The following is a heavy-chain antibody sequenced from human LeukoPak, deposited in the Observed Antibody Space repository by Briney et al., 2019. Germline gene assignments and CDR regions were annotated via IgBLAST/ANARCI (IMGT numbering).Heavy chain of an antibody. D-gene: IGHD6-13*01. CDR3: AKDNVAAAGRYFDY. CDR2: ISYDGSNK. Sequence: HPGGSLRLSCAASGFTFSSYGMHWVHQAPGKGLDLVALISYDGSNKYFADSVKGRFTISRDNSKNTLYLQMHSLRAEDTAVYYCAKDNVAAAGRYFDYWGQGTLVTV. V-gene: IGHV3-30*18. CDR1: GFTFSSYG. J-gene: IGHJ4*02.